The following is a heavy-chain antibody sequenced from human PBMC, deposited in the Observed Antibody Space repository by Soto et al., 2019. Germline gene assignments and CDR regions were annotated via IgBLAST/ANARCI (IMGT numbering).Heavy chain of an antibody. CDR1: GGTFSSNA. D-gene: IGHD1-1*01. Sequence: QVQLVQSGAEVKKPGSSVKVSCKASGGTFSSNAISWVRQAPGQGLEWMGGVIPFLGRANYAQKFQGRVTITADKSTSTAYMELSSLRSEDSAVYYCARDSKSGTTELGPYYYYNMDVWGQGTTVTVSS. CDR2: VIPFLGRA. J-gene: IGHJ6*02. V-gene: IGHV1-69*06. CDR3: ARDSKSGTTELGPYYYYNMDV.